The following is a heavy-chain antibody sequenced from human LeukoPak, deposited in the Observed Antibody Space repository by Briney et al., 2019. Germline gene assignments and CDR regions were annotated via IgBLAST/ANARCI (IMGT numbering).Heavy chain of an antibody. J-gene: IGHJ3*02. V-gene: IGHV3-9*01. CDR2: ISRNSGSI. CDR3: AKDYIAAAGAFDI. Sequence: GGSLRLSCAASGFTFDDYAMHWVRQAPGKGLEWVSGISRNSGSIGYADSVKGRFTISRDNAKNSLYLQMNSLRAEDTALYYCAKDYIAAAGAFDIWGQGTMVTVSS. CDR1: GFTFDDYA. D-gene: IGHD6-13*01.